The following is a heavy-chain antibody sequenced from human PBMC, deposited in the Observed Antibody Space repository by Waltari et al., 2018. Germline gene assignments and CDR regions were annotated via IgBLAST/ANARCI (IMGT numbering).Heavy chain of an antibody. J-gene: IGHJ1*01. D-gene: IGHD3-22*01. CDR3: ARGRKYLRVVVITSGQYFQH. CDR2: INHSGST. Sequence: QVQLQQWGAGLLKPSETLSLTCAVYGGSFSGYYWSWIRQPPGTGLEWIGEINHSGSTNYNPSLKSRVTISVDTSKNQFSLKLSSVTAADTAVYYCARGRKYLRVVVITSGQYFQHWGQGTLVTVSS. CDR1: GGSFSGYY. V-gene: IGHV4-34*01.